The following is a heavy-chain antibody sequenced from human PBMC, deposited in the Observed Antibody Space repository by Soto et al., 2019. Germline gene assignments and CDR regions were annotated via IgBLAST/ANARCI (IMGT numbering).Heavy chain of an antibody. CDR3: ARGLDCGGDCPNWFDP. CDR1: GFTVSSNY. Sequence: EVQLVESGGGLVQPGGSLRLSCAASGFTVSSNYMSWVRQAPGKGLEWVSVIYSGGSTYYADSVKGRFTISRHTSKNTLYLQMNSLRAEDTAVYYCARGLDCGGDCPNWFDPWGQGTLVTVSS. V-gene: IGHV3-53*04. J-gene: IGHJ5*02. D-gene: IGHD2-21*02. CDR2: IYSGGST.